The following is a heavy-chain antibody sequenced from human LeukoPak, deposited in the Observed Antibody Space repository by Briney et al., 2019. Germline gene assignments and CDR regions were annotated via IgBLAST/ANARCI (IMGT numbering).Heavy chain of an antibody. V-gene: IGHV4-34*01. CDR2: INHSGST. D-gene: IGHD3-22*01. CDR1: GGSFSGYY. J-gene: IGHJ4*02. Sequence: SETLSLTCAVYGGSFSGYYWSWIRQPPGKGLEWIGEINHSGSTYYNPSLKSRVTISVDTSKNQFSLKLSSVTAADTAVYYCARGPRYYYDSSGSFDYWGQGTLVTVSS. CDR3: ARGPRYYYDSSGSFDY.